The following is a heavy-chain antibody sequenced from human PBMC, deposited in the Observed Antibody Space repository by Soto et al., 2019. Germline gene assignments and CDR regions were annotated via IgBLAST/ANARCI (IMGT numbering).Heavy chain of an antibody. V-gene: IGHV3-23*01. J-gene: IGHJ4*02. CDR3: ARYIRGPTVYYFDF. CDR1: GFTFSSHA. Sequence: GGSLRLSCAASGFTFSSHAMTWVRQAPGKGLEWVSIVSYNGGDTYYADSVKGRFTISRDNSKDTVDLQMNGLRAEDTAVYYCARYIRGPTVYYFDFWGPGVLVTVSS. CDR2: VSYNGGDT. D-gene: IGHD1-1*01.